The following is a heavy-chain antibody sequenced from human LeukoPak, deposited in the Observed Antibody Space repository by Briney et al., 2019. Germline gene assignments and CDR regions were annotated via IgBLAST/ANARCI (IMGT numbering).Heavy chain of an antibody. CDR1: GFTFSSYE. Sequence: GGSLRLSCAASGFTFSSYEMNWVRKAPGKGLEWGSYISISGSTIYYADSVKGRFTISRDNAKNSLYLQMNSLRAEDTAVYYCAREDYGDYDAFDIWGQGTMVTVSS. D-gene: IGHD4-17*01. CDR3: AREDYGDYDAFDI. CDR2: ISISGSTI. J-gene: IGHJ3*02. V-gene: IGHV3-48*03.